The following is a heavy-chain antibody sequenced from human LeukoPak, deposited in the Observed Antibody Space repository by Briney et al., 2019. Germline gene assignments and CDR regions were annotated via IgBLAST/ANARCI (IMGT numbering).Heavy chain of an antibody. CDR2: ISSSNANI. D-gene: IGHD3-10*01. CDR3: ARDPRSSGSGIYYFDY. CDR1: GFIFNAHS. V-gene: IGHV3-48*02. J-gene: IGHJ4*02. Sequence: GGSLRLSCAASGFIFNAHSINWVRQAPGKGLEWVSYISSSNANIYYADSVRGRFTISRDNAKNSLYLQMNSLRDEDTAVYYCARDPRSSGSGIYYFDYWGQGTLVTVSS.